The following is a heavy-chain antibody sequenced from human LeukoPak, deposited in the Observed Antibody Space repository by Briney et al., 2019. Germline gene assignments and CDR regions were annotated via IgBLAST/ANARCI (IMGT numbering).Heavy chain of an antibody. Sequence: PGRSLRLSCAASGFTFSSYGMHWVRQAPGKGLEWVAVIWYDGSNKYYADSVKGRFTISRDNSKNTLYLQMNSLRAEDTAVYYCAKEDYSSSFDYWGQGTLVTVSS. CDR3: AKEDYSSSFDY. D-gene: IGHD4-11*01. V-gene: IGHV3-33*06. CDR2: IWYDGSNK. CDR1: GFTFSSYG. J-gene: IGHJ4*02.